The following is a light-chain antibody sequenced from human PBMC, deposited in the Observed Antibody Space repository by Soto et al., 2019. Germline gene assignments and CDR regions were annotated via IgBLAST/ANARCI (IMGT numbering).Light chain of an antibody. CDR2: NVY. CDR1: SSDVGAYNF. V-gene: IGLV2-14*03. J-gene: IGLJ1*01. CDR3: SAYTFRWTYV. Sequence: VPSPPPSVRGSAGQSSTISCTGTSSDVGAYNFVSWHQQHPGKAPKLMIYNVYDRPSGISYRFSGYKSGNTASLTISGLQGEDEADYYCSAYTFRWTYVFGTGTEVTAL.